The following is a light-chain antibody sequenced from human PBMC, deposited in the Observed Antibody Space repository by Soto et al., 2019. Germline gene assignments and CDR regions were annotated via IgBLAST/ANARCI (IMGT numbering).Light chain of an antibody. Sequence: QSVLTQPPSASGSHVQSVTISCTGTSSDVGGYNFVSWYQQHPGKAPKLTIYDVTKRPSGVPDRFSGSKSGNTASLTVSGLQAEDEADYYCSSYAGSNKVVFGGGTKVTVL. CDR2: DVT. J-gene: IGLJ2*01. V-gene: IGLV2-8*01. CDR1: SSDVGGYNF. CDR3: SSYAGSNKVV.